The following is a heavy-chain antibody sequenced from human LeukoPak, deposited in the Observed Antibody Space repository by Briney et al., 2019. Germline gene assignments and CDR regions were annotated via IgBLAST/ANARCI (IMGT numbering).Heavy chain of an antibody. CDR1: GFTFSSYW. J-gene: IGHJ4*02. V-gene: IGHV3-7*03. D-gene: IGHD3-16*01. CDR3: ARELRTFDS. CDR2: IKHNGDEL. Sequence: GGSLRLSCAAPGFTFSSYWMTWVRQAPGKGLEWVANIKHNGDELNYVDSVEDRFTISRDNAKNSLYLHMTGLRAEDTAVYYCARELRTFDSWGQGTLVTVSS.